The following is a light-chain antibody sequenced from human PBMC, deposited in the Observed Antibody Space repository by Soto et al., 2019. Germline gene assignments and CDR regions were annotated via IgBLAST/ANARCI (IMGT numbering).Light chain of an antibody. V-gene: IGKV3-15*01. CDR2: SAS. CDR3: QQFNNWLWT. J-gene: IGKJ1*01. CDR1: QSISNH. Sequence: EIVMTQSPATLSVSPGERATLSCRASQSISNHLAWYQQKPGQAPRLLIYSASTRATGIPARFSGSGSGTECTLTISSLQSEDFAVYYCQQFNNWLWTFGQGTKVEIK.